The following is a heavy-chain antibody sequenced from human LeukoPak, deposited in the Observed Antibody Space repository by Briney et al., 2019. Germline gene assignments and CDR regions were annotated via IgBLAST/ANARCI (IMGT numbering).Heavy chain of an antibody. CDR3: AKDYGGNPFDY. J-gene: IGHJ4*02. CDR1: GFTFSSYW. D-gene: IGHD4-23*01. Sequence: PGGSLRLSCAASGFTFSSYWMHWVRQAPGKGLVWVSRINSDGSSTGYADSVKGRFTISRDNSKNTLHLQMNSLRAEDTAVYYCAKDYGGNPFDYWGQGTLVTVSS. CDR2: INSDGSST. V-gene: IGHV3-74*01.